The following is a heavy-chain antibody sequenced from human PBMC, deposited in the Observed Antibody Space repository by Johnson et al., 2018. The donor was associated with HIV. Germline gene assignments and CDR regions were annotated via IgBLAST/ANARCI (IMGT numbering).Heavy chain of an antibody. CDR3: ARGGNYYDSRGGGAFDI. CDR2: ISYDGSNK. D-gene: IGHD3-22*01. J-gene: IGHJ3*02. Sequence: QVQLVESGGGVVQPGRSLRLSCAASGFTFSSYAMHWVRQAPGKGLEWVAVISYDGSNKYYADSVKGRFTISRDNSKNTLYLQMNSLRAEDTAVYYCARGGNYYDSRGGGAFDIWGQGTMVTVSS. V-gene: IGHV3-30-3*01. CDR1: GFTFSSYA.